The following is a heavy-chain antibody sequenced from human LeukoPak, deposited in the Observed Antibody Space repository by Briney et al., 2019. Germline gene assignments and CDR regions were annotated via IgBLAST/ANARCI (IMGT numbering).Heavy chain of an antibody. Sequence: SETLSSPALSLVAPSVVTTGAGSGSPPGRDWSGLGVSIAVGAPTNPSLKSRVTMSVDTSKNKFSLKLSSVTAADTAVYYCARDSGTTGEVKFDPWGQGTLVTVSS. CDR1: VAPSVVTT. V-gene: IGHV4-4*07. CDR3: ARDSGTTGEVKFDP. J-gene: IGHJ5*02. D-gene: IGHD3-10*01. CDR2: SIAVGAP.